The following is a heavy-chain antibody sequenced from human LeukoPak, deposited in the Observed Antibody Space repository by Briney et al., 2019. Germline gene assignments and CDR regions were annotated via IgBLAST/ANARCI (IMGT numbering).Heavy chain of an antibody. CDR3: ARQRLRGYYDSSGNYFDD. CDR2: IDYSESS. V-gene: IGHV4-59*08. D-gene: IGHD3-22*01. Sequence: SETLSLTCTVSGGSIGTYYWNWIRQPPGKGLEWIGNIDYSESSNYNPSLMSRVTMSVDTSTNQFSLNLNSVTAADTAVYYCARQRLRGYYDSSGNYFDDWGQGTLVTVSS. CDR1: GGSIGTYY. J-gene: IGHJ4*02.